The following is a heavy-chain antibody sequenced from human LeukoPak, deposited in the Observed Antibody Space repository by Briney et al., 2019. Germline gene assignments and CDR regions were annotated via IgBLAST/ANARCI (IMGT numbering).Heavy chain of an antibody. CDR2: IYSGGST. CDR1: GFTVSSNY. D-gene: IGHD3/OR15-3a*01. V-gene: IGHV3-66*01. CDR3: ARYGLGAHAFDI. J-gene: IGHJ3*02. Sequence: GGSLRLSCAASGFTVSSNYMNWVRQAPGKGLEWVSVIYSGGSTYYADSVKGRFTISRDNSKNTLYLQMNSLRAEDTAVYYCARYGLGAHAFDIWGQGTMVSVSS.